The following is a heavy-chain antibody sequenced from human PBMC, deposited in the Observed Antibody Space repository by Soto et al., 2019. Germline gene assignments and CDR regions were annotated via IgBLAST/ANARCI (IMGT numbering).Heavy chain of an antibody. D-gene: IGHD2-15*01. CDR1: GFTFSTYT. CDR2: SSGSSSTI. J-gene: IGHJ3*02. CDR3: ARDFCSCGTCYSVGEDAFDI. Sequence: EVQLVESGGDLVQPGGSLRLSCAASGFTFSTYTMNWVRQAPGKGLDWVSYSSGSSSTIFYAESVKGRFTIARDTAQKSLYLQKDSLRPEDTGVDFRARDFCSCGTCYSVGEDAFDIWGQGTMVTVSS. V-gene: IGHV3-48*01.